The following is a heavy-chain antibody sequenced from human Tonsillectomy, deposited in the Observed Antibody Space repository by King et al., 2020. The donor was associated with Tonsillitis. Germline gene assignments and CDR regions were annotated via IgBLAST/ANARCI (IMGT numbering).Heavy chain of an antibody. J-gene: IGHJ4*02. D-gene: IGHD3-9*01. CDR2: ISSGSGYI. CDR1: GFTFSKYT. CDR3: ARVTYDILTGYYIDYFDY. Sequence: VQLVESGGGLVKPGGSLRVSCAASGFTFSKYTMHWVRQAPGKGLEWVSSISSGSGYIHYADSVKGRFTISRDNAKNSLFLQMNSLRAEDTALYYCARVTYDILTGYYIDYFDYWGQGTLVTVSS. V-gene: IGHV3-21*01.